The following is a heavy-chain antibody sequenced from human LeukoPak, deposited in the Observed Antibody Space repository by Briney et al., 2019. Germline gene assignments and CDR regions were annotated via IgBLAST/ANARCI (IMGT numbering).Heavy chain of an antibody. CDR2: INPNSGGT. J-gene: IGHJ4*02. V-gene: IGHV1-2*04. D-gene: IGHD3-22*01. Sequence: ASVKVSCKASGYTFTGYYMHWVRQAPGQGLEWMGWINPNSGGTNYAQKFQGWVTMTRDTSISTAYMELSRLRSDDTAVYYCARSGYDSSGLGWDYWGQGTLVTVSS. CDR1: GYTFTGYY. CDR3: ARSGYDSSGLGWDY.